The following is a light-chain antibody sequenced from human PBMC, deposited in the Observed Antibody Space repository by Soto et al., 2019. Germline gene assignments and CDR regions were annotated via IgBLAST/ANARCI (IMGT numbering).Light chain of an antibody. CDR1: QAIGNN. Sequence: DIQMTQSPSSLAASVGDRVTITCRASQAIGNNLVWYQQKSGEVPQRLIYGASTLQRGVPSRFTGSRSGTEFTLTMSSLQPGEFATYFCLQHHDYPYTFGRGTKLDVK. J-gene: IGKJ2*01. CDR2: GAS. CDR3: LQHHDYPYT. V-gene: IGKV1-17*01.